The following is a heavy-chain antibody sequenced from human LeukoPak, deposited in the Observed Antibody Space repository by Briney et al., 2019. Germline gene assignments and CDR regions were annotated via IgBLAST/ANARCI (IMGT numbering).Heavy chain of an antibody. J-gene: IGHJ4*02. D-gene: IGHD6-13*01. V-gene: IGHV3-23*01. Sequence: HPGGSLRLSCAASGFTFSNYAMSWVRQAPGKGLEWVSSFNPSSGSTYYADSVKGRFTISEDKSKNTLYLQMNSLRAEDTALYYCAKEHMAAAVYYFDYWGQGTLVTVSS. CDR2: FNPSSGST. CDR3: AKEHMAAAVYYFDY. CDR1: GFTFSNYA.